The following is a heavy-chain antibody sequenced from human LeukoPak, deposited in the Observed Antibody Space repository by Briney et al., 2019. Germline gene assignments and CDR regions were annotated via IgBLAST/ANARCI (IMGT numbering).Heavy chain of an antibody. Sequence: GGPLSHFCAASGFPFNTYWMLWLPLAPEEALEWVAIIKQDGRENYYVDSVNGRFTIYRDNAKKSMFLQMNSLKVEDTALYYCAGGSGWLIDDWGQGTLVTVSS. CDR2: IKQDGREN. CDR3: AGGSGWLIDD. J-gene: IGHJ4*02. CDR1: GFPFNTYW. D-gene: IGHD3-16*01. V-gene: IGHV3-7*01.